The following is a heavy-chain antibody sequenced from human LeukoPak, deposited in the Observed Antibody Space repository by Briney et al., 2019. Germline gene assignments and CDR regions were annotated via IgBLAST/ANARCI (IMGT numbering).Heavy chain of an antibody. CDR1: GHTFTGYY. J-gene: IGHJ5*02. V-gene: IGHV1-2*02. CDR3: ARYPRTRVWDQLSNWFDP. CDR2: INPNSGGT. Sequence: ASVKVSCKASGHTFTGYYMHWVRQAPGQGLEWMGWINPNSGGTNYAQKFQGRVTMTRDTSISTAYMELSRLRSDDTAVYYCARYPRTRVWDQLSNWFDPWGQGTLVTVSS. D-gene: IGHD2-2*01.